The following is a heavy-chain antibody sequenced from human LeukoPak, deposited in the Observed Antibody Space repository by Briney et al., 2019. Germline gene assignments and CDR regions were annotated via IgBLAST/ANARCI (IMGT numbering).Heavy chain of an antibody. CDR1: GFTFSSYG. V-gene: IGHV3-33*01. Sequence: PGGSLRLSCAASGFTFSSYGMHWVRQAPGKGLEWVAVIWYDGSNKYYADSVKGRFTISTDNSKNTLYLQMNSMRAGDTAVYYCVGGSGRFDYWGQGTLVTVSS. D-gene: IGHD3-10*01. J-gene: IGHJ4*02. CDR2: IWYDGSNK. CDR3: VGGSGRFDY.